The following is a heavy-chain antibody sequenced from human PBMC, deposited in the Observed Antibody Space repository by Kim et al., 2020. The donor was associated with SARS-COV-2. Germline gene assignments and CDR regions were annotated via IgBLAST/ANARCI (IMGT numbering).Heavy chain of an antibody. J-gene: IGHJ3*02. V-gene: IGHV4-39*01. D-gene: IGHD6-13*01. Sequence: YYNPSLKSRVTISVDTSKNQFSLKLSSVTAADTAVYYCARHSQQLHPFDIWGQGTMVTVSS. CDR3: ARHSQQLHPFDI.